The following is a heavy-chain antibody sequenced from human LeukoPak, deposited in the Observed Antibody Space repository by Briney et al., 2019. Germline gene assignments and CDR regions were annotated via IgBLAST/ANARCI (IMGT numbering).Heavy chain of an antibody. J-gene: IGHJ4*02. CDR2: IKQDGSEE. CDR3: ARGSSAGASLMHDY. D-gene: IGHD1-26*01. CDR1: GFTFSSYW. Sequence: PGGSLRLSCAASGFTFSSYWMSWVRQAPGKGLEWVANIKQDGSEENFVDSVKGRFTISRDNAKRSLYLQMNSLRAEDTAVYYCARGSSAGASLMHDYWGQGTLVTVSS. V-gene: IGHV3-7*01.